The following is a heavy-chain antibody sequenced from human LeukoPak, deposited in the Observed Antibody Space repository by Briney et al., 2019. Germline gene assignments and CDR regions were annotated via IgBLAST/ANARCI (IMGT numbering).Heavy chain of an antibody. V-gene: IGHV3-53*01. D-gene: IGHD5-12*01. J-gene: IGHJ4*02. Sequence: GGSLRLSCAASGFIVSSNYMSWVRQAPGKGLEWVSVIYSGGSTYYADSVKGRFSISRDYSKNTVYLQMNSLRADDTAVYYCARGRGYSGCVPFDYWGQGTLATVSS. CDR2: IYSGGST. CDR3: ARGRGYSGCVPFDY. CDR1: GFIVSSNY.